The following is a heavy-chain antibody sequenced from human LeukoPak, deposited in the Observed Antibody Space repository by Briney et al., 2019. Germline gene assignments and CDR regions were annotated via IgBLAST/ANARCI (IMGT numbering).Heavy chain of an antibody. V-gene: IGHV3-53*01. CDR3: ARERGTSGYILAF. Sequence: PGGSLRLSCAASGFAVSSNYMSWVRQAPGKELEWVSVIYTGGSTYYADSVKGRFTISRDNSKNTVYLQMNSLRAEDTAVYYCARERGTSGYILAFWGQGTLVTVSS. CDR1: GFAVSSNY. D-gene: IGHD3-22*01. J-gene: IGHJ4*02. CDR2: IYTGGST.